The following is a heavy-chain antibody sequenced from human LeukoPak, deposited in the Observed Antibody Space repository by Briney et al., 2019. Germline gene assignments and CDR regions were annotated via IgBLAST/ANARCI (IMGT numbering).Heavy chain of an antibody. V-gene: IGHV1-46*01. D-gene: IGHD6-13*01. Sequence: ASVKVSCKTSGYTFTSYYMHWVRQAPGQGLEWMGKINPSGGSTRYAQKFQGRVTMTRDMSTSTVYMELSSLRSEDTAIYYCAREGRGVPGAIAAVKGFDYWGQGTLVTVSS. CDR1: GYTFTSYY. CDR3: AREGRGVPGAIAAVKGFDY. J-gene: IGHJ4*02. CDR2: INPSGGST.